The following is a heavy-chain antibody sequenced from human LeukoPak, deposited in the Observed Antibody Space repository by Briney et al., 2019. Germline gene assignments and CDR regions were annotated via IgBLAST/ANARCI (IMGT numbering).Heavy chain of an antibody. J-gene: IGHJ4*02. CDR1: GGSVSSVGYY. Sequence: ASQTLSLTCTVSGGSVSSVGYYWSWIRQHPGKGLEWIGYIYYSGSTNYNPSLKSRVTISVDTSKNQFSLKLSSVTAADTAVYYCARLYPLHTAMAYYFDYWGQGTLVTVSS. V-gene: IGHV4-31*02. CDR3: ARLYPLHTAMAYYFDY. CDR2: IYYSGST. D-gene: IGHD5-18*01.